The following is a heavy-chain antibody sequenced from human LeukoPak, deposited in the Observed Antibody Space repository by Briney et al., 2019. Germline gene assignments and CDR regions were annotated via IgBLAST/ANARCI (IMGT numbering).Heavy chain of an antibody. V-gene: IGHV4-4*02. CDR2: IYHSGST. J-gene: IGHJ3*02. Sequence: SETLSPTCAVSGGSISSSNWWSWVRPPPGKGLEWIGVIYHSGSTNYNPSLKSRVTISVDKSKNQFSLQLSSVTAEDTAVYYCARDEVGATTGVAFDIWGQGTMVTVSS. CDR1: GGSISSSNW. D-gene: IGHD1-26*01. CDR3: ARDEVGATTGVAFDI.